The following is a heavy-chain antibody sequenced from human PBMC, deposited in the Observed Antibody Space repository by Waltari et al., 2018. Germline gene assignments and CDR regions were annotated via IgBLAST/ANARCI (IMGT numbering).Heavy chain of an antibody. CDR3: ARAGDDYGDYGQFDY. D-gene: IGHD4-17*01. J-gene: IGHJ4*02. CDR1: GGSISSYY. Sequence: QVQLQESGPGLVKPSETLSLTCTVSGGSISSYYWSWIRPPPGKGLEWIGYIYYSGSTNYNPSLKSRVTISVDTSKNQFSLKLSSVTAADTAVYYCARAGDDYGDYGQFDYWGQGTLVTVSS. V-gene: IGHV4-59*01. CDR2: IYYSGST.